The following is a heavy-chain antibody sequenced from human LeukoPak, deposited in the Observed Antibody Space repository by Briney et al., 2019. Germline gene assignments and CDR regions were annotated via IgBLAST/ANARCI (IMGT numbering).Heavy chain of an antibody. CDR2: INHSGST. Sequence: SETLSLTCAVYGGSFSGYYWSWIRQPPGKGLELIGEINHSGSTNYNPSLKSRVNISVDTSKNQFSLKLSSVAAADTAVYYCARASSVLLSYDYWGQGTLVTVSS. J-gene: IGHJ4*02. D-gene: IGHD2-2*01. CDR3: ARASSVLLSYDY. CDR1: GGSFSGYY. V-gene: IGHV4-34*01.